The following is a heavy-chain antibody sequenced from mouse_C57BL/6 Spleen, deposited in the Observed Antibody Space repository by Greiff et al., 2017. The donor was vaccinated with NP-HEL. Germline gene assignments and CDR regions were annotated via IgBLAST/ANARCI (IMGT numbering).Heavy chain of an antibody. CDR3: ARSLITTVVVDY. V-gene: IGHV1-50*01. CDR1: GYTFTSYW. CDR2: IDPSDSYT. J-gene: IGHJ2*01. Sequence: VQLQQSGAELVKPGASVKLSCKASGYTFTSYWMQWVKQRPGQGLEWIGEIDPSDSYTNYNQKVKGKATLTVDTSSSTAYMQLSSLTSEDSAVYYCARSLITTVVVDYWGQGTTLTVSS. D-gene: IGHD1-1*01.